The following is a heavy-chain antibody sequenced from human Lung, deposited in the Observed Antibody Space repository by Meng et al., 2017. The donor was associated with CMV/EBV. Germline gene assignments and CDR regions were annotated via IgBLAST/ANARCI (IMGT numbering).Heavy chain of an antibody. CDR2: FYQGGTT. CDR1: GGSIGSSGFY. J-gene: IGHJ5*02. CDR3: ARVDRQWFDP. V-gene: IGHV4-39*07. Sequence: CLVSGGSIGSSGFYWGWIRQPPGKGLEWIGNFYQGGTTSFHPSLKGRVSISLDMSKNQFSLNLNSVTAADTAVYYCARVDRQWFDPWGQGTLVTVSS.